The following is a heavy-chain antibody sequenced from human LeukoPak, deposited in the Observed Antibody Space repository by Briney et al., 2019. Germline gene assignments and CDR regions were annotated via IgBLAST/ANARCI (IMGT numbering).Heavy chain of an antibody. CDR1: GYTFTSYG. Sequence: GASVKVSCTASGYTFTSYGISWVRRAPGQGLEWMGRISAYNGNTNYAQKLQGRVTMTTDTSTSTAYMELRSLRSDDTAVYYCARDYDILTGYNYFDYWGQGTLVTVSS. J-gene: IGHJ4*02. V-gene: IGHV1-18*01. CDR3: ARDYDILTGYNYFDY. D-gene: IGHD3-9*01. CDR2: ISAYNGNT.